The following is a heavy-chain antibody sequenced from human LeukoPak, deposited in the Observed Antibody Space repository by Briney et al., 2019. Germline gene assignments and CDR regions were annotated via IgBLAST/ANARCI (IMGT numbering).Heavy chain of an antibody. Sequence: PGGSLRLSCAASGFTFSSYAMSWVRQAPGKGLEWVSAIGGSGGSTYYADSVKGRFTISRDNSKNTLYLQMNSLRAEDTAVYYCAKDPNYYGSGSYGDYWGQGTLVTVSS. CDR3: AKDPNYYGSGSYGDY. V-gene: IGHV3-23*01. D-gene: IGHD3-10*01. CDR2: IGGSGGST. J-gene: IGHJ4*02. CDR1: GFTFSSYA.